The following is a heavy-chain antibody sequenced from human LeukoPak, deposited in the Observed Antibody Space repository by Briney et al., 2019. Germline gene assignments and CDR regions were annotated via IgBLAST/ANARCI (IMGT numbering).Heavy chain of an antibody. CDR1: GFTFDDYA. CDR3: AKGGYLEYYSDY. J-gene: IGHJ4*02. V-gene: IGHV3-9*03. D-gene: IGHD1-1*01. CDR2: ISWNSGSI. Sequence: GRSLRLSCAASGFTFDDYAMHWVRQAPGKGLEWVSGISWNSGSIGYADSVKGRFTISRDNAKNSLYLQMNSLRAEDMALYYCAKGGYLEYYSDYWGQGTLVTVSS.